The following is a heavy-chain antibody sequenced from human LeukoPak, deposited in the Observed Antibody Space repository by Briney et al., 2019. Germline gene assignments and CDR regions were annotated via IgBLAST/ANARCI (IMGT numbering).Heavy chain of an antibody. D-gene: IGHD3-16*01. CDR1: GFTFSSYA. CDR3: AKDIGPMPDGGGGLDY. CDR2: ISGSGGST. Sequence: GGSLRLSCAASGFTFSSYAMSWVRQAPGKGLEWVSAISGSGGSTYYADSVKGRFTISRDNSKNTLYLQMNSLRAEDTAVYYCAKDIGPMPDGGGGLDYWGQGTLVTVSS. V-gene: IGHV3-23*01. J-gene: IGHJ4*02.